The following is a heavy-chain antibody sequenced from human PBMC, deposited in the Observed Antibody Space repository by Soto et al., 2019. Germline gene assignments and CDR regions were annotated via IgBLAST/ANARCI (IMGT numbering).Heavy chain of an antibody. CDR2: IGGSSGHI. CDR1: GFTFSSYS. Sequence: GESLKISCAASGFTFSSYSMVWVRQAPEKGLEWVSSIGGSSGHIYYADSLKGRFTISRDNAKNSLYLQMNSLRFDDTAVYYCARTNGAYSNYFDYWGQGTLVTVSS. V-gene: IGHV3-21*01. D-gene: IGHD2-8*01. CDR3: ARTNGAYSNYFDY. J-gene: IGHJ4*02.